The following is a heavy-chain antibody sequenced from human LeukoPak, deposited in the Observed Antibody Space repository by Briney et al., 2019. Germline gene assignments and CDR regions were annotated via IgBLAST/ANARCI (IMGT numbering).Heavy chain of an antibody. V-gene: IGHV1-18*01. D-gene: IGHD2-15*01. J-gene: IGHJ6*03. CDR3: ARGLTYCSGGSCSKYYYYYYMDV. CDR2: ISAYNGNT. Sequence: GESLKISCKASGYTFTSYGISWVRQAPGQGLEWMGWISAYNGNTNYAQKLQGRVTMTTDTSTSTAYMELRSLRSDDTAVYYCARGLTYCSGGSCSKYYYYYYMDVWGKGTTVTVSS. CDR1: GYTFTSYG.